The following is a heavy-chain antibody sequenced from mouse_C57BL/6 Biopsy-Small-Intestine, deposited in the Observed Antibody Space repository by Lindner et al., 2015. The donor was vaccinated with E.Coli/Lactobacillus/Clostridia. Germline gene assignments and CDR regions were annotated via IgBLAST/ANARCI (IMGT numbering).Heavy chain of an antibody. V-gene: IGHV1-84*02. CDR1: GITLTIYA. D-gene: IGHD1-1*02. CDR2: SNAGNGHT. J-gene: IGHJ4*01. Sequence: SVKVSCKASGITLTIYAIHWVRQAPGQRLEWMGWSNAGNGHTKYSEYFQGRVTITSDTSASTAYMELSSLRSQDTAVYFCARVGSSGWHDYWGQGTLVTVSS. CDR3: ARVGSSGWHDY.